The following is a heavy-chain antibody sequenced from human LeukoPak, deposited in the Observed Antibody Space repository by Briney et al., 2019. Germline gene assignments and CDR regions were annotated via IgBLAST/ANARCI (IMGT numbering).Heavy chain of an antibody. Sequence: ASVKVSCKASGYTFTAYYMHWVRQAPGQGLEWMGRFDANSGGTNYAQKFQDRVTMTRDTSISTAYMELSRLRSDDTAVYYCARGPSSSNSNGFAPWGKGTLVTVSS. CDR3: ARGPSSSNSNGFAP. D-gene: IGHD4-11*01. CDR1: GYTFTAYY. V-gene: IGHV1-2*06. J-gene: IGHJ5*02. CDR2: FDANSGGT.